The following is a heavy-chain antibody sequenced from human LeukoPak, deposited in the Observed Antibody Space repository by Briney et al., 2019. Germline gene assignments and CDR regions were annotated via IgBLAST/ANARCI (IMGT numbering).Heavy chain of an antibody. CDR3: ARASSSWYYFDY. CDR1: GGSISSYY. V-gene: IGHV4-59*01. J-gene: IGHJ4*02. CDR2: IYYSGST. Sequence: SETLSLTCTVSGGSISSYYWSWIRQPPGKGLEWIGYIYYSGSTNHNPSLKSRVTISVDTSKNQFSLKLSSVTAADTAVYYCARASSSWYYFDYWGQGTLVTVSS. D-gene: IGHD6-13*01.